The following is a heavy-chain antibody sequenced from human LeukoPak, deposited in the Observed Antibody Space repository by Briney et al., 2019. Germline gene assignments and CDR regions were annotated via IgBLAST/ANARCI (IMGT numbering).Heavy chain of an antibody. J-gene: IGHJ4*02. V-gene: IGHV4-38-2*01. CDR1: GYSISSGYY. CDR2: IFHSGST. D-gene: IGHD3-10*01. CDR3: ARVSPYGSGTGVFDY. Sequence: SESLSLTCAVSGYSISSGYYWGWIRQPPGKGLEWIGSIFHSGSTYYNPSLKSRVTISVDTSKNHFSLKLSSVTAADTAIYYCARVSPYGSGTGVFDYWGQGTLVTVSS.